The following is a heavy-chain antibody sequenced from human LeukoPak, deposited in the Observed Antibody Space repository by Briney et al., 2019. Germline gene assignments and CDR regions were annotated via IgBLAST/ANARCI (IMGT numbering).Heavy chain of an antibody. CDR2: ISGSGGST. J-gene: IGHJ4*02. D-gene: IGHD4-23*01. V-gene: IGHV3-23*01. CDR3: AKDNLGGTVVPGGDY. CDR1: GFTFSSYA. Sequence: GGSLRLSCAASGFTFSSYAMSWVRQAPGKGLEWVSAISGSGGSTYYADSVKGRFTISRDNSKNTLYLQMNSLRAEDTAVYYCAKDNLGGTVVPGGDYWGQGTLVTVSS.